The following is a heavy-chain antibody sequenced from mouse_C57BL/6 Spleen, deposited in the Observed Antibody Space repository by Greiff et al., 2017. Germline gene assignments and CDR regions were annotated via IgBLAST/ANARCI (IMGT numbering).Heavy chain of an antibody. CDR2: ILPGSGST. J-gene: IGHJ4*01. Sequence: QVHVKQSGAELMKPGASVKLSCKATGYTFTGYWIEWVKQRPGHGLEWIGEILPGSGSTNYNEKFKGKATFTADTSSNTAYMQLRIRRTKDAAIDYCARRRDDDYDEWAMDDWGKGTSVTVSS. D-gene: IGHD2-4*01. CDR3: ARRRDDDYDEWAMDD. CDR1: GYTFTGYW. V-gene: IGHV1-9*01.